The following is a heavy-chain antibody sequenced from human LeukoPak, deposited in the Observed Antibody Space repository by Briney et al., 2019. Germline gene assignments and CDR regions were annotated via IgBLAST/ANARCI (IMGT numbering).Heavy chain of an antibody. J-gene: IGHJ6*03. CDR3: AREPGVVPAANSYYMDV. V-gene: IGHV3-11*01. D-gene: IGHD2-2*01. Sequence: GGSLRLSCAASGFTFSDYYMSWIRQAPGKGLEWVSYISSSGSTIYYADSVKGRFTISRDNAKNSLYLRMNSLRAEDTAVYYCAREPGVVPAANSYYMDVWGKGTTVTVSS. CDR2: ISSSGSTI. CDR1: GFTFSDYY.